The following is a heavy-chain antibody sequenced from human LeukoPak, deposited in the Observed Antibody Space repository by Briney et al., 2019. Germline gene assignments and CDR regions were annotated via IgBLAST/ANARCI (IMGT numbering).Heavy chain of an antibody. CDR1: GFTFSNAW. V-gene: IGHV3-15*01. Sequence: GGSLRLSCAASGFTFSNAWMSWVRQAPGKGLEWVGRIKSKTDGGTTDYAAPVKGRFTISRDDSKNTLYLQMNSLKTEDTAVYYCTTVSYYGPGGMDVWGKGTAVTVSS. D-gene: IGHD1-26*01. CDR2: IKSKTDGGTT. J-gene: IGHJ6*04. CDR3: TTVSYYGPGGMDV.